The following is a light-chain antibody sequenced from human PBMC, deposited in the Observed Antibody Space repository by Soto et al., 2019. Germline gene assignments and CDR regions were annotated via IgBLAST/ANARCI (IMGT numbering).Light chain of an antibody. CDR1: TSNIGSNT. Sequence: QSVLTQPPLASGTAGQRVTISCSGSTSNIGSNTVNWYQQLPGTAPRTLIYSNNQRPSGVPDRFSGSKSGTSGSLAISGLLSEDEADYYCAAWDDGLNGYVFGTGTKVTVL. CDR2: SNN. CDR3: AAWDDGLNGYV. J-gene: IGLJ1*01. V-gene: IGLV1-44*01.